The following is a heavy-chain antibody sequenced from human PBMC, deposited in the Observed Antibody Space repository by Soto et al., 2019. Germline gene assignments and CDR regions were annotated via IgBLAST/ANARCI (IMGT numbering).Heavy chain of an antibody. J-gene: IGHJ3*01. CDR1: GFIVSSNY. D-gene: IGHD1-26*01. CDR3: ARRWG. V-gene: IGHV3-66*01. CDR2: IYSGGTT. Sequence: ESGGGLVQPGGSLRLSCAASGFIVSSNYMSWVRQAPGKGPEWVALIYSGGTTHYAESVKGRFTISRDKSKNTLYLPMNSLRAEDTAVYYCARRWGWGHGTMVTVSS.